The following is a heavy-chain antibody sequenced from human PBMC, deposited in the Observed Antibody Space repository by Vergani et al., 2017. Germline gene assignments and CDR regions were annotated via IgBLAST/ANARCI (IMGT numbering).Heavy chain of an antibody. J-gene: IGHJ5*02. V-gene: IGHV3-33*01. CDR2: TWYEGNNK. Sequence: QVQLVESGGGVVQPGRSLRLSCAASGFTFNQYGMHWVRQAPGKGLEWVAVTWYEGNNKPYADSVKGRFTISRDNSKSTMYLQMNSLRDEDTGVYYCARDLRLLYNRFDPWGQGTLVTVSS. CDR3: ARDLRLLYNRFDP. CDR1: GFTFNQYG. D-gene: IGHD1-14*01.